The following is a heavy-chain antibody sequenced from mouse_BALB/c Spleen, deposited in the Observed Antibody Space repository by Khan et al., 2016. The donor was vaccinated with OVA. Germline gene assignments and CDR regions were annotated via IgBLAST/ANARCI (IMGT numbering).Heavy chain of an antibody. CDR2: ISYSGRT. CDR3: ARSVTITTVVATDFDY. D-gene: IGHD1-1*01. CDR1: GYSITSDYA. Sequence: EVQLQESGPGLVKPSQSLSLTCTVTGYSITSDYAWNWIRQFPGNKLEWMGYISYSGRTSYNPSLKSRISITRDTSKNQFFLQLNSVTNEDTATYYCARSVTITTVVATDFDYRGQGTTLAVSS. J-gene: IGHJ2*01. V-gene: IGHV3-2*02.